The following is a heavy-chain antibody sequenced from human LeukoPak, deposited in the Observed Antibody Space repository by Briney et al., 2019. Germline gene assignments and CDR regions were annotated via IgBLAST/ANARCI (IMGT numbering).Heavy chain of an antibody. CDR2: SSVRGRCT. V-gene: IGHV3-23*01. J-gene: IGHJ3*01. D-gene: IGHD5-24*01. Sequence: GGSLRLSCAASGFTFSSYAMSWVRQAPVKGLHSVSASSVRGRCTYYADPLKGRFPTSSDNSKNTLYLQMNCLRAEDTAVYYCARFVGLHGYAFDLWGQGTMVTVSS. CDR1: GFTFSSYA. CDR3: ARFVGLHGYAFDL.